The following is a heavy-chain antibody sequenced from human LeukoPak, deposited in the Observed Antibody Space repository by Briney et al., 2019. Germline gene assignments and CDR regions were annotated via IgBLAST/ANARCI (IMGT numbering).Heavy chain of an antibody. CDR2: INHSGST. V-gene: IGHV4-34*01. D-gene: IGHD5-12*01. CDR3: ASKVATNFDY. J-gene: IGHJ4*02. Sequence: PPETLSLTCAVYGGSFSGYYWSWIRQPPGKGLEWIGEINHSGSTNYNPSLKSRVTISVDTSKNQFSLKLSSVTAADMAVYYCASKVATNFDYWGQGTLVTVSS. CDR1: GGSFSGYY.